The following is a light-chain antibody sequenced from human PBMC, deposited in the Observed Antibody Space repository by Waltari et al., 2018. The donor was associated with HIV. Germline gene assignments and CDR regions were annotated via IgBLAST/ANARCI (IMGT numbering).Light chain of an antibody. Sequence: QSALTQPASVSGSPGQSITISCTGTSSDVGGYNYVSWYQQHPGKAPKLISYEVSNRPSVVSNRFSGSKAGNTASLTISWLQAEDEADYYCSSYTSSSTYVFGTGTKVTVL. J-gene: IGLJ1*01. CDR3: SSYTSSSTYV. CDR2: EVS. CDR1: SSDVGGYNY. V-gene: IGLV2-14*01.